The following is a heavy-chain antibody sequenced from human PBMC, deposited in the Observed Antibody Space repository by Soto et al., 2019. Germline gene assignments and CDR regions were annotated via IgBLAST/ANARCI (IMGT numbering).Heavy chain of an antibody. V-gene: IGHV1-69*13. D-gene: IGHD5-12*01. CDR1: GGTFSSYA. CDR3: ARAPDGYNSGPNFDY. J-gene: IGHJ4*02. Sequence: SVKVSCKASGGTFSSYAISWVRQAPGQGLEWMGGIIPIFGTANYAQKFQGRVTITADESTSTAYMELSSLRSEDTAVYYCARAPDGYNSGPNFDYWGQGTLVTVSS. CDR2: IIPIFGTA.